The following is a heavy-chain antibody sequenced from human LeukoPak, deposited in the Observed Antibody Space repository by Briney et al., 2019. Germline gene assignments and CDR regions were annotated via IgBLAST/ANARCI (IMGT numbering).Heavy chain of an antibody. CDR3: ARRGGSGRSFDY. V-gene: IGHV4-61*01. J-gene: IGHJ4*02. CDR1: GASVSSGSYY. CDR2: IYYSGST. D-gene: IGHD3-10*01. Sequence: SETLSLTCTVSGASVSSGSYYWSWIRQPPGKGLEWIGNIYYSGSTNYNPPLKSRVTISVDTSKNQFSLKMNSVTAADTAIYYCARRGGSGRSFDYWGQGTLVTVSS.